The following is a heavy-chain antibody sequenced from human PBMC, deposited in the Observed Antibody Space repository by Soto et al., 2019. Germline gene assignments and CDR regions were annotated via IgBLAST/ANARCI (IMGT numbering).Heavy chain of an antibody. CDR1: GDSVSTNSGA. CDR2: TYYRSKWYF. CDR3: AREPNHLASFAS. V-gene: IGHV6-1*01. Sequence: SQTLSLTCAISGDSVSTNSGAWNWIRQSPSRGLEWLGRTYYRSKWYFQYAASVKSRITINPDTSKNQFSLQLNSVTPEDTAVYYCAREPNHLASFASWGLGTLVTVSS. D-gene: IGHD6-6*01. J-gene: IGHJ1*01.